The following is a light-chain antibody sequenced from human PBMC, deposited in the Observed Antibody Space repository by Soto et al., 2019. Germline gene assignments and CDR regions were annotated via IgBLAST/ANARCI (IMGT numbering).Light chain of an antibody. V-gene: IGLV2-23*01. CDR1: SSDVGSHPL. Sequence: QSVLTQPASVSGSPGQSITTSCAGTSSDVGSHPLVSWYQQHPGKAPKLMISEDTKRPSGVSNRFSGSKSGNMASLTISGLQAEDEADYYCCAFTSAGTWVFGGGTKLTVL. CDR3: CAFTSAGTWV. CDR2: EDT. J-gene: IGLJ3*02.